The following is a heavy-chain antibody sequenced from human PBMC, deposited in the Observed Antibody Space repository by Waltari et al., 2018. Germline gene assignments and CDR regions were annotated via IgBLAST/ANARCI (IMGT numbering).Heavy chain of an antibody. D-gene: IGHD2-8*02. J-gene: IGHJ6*02. Sequence: QVQLQQWGAGLLQPSETLSLTCAVYGGSFSGYYWGWIRQSPEKGLEWIGGINHAGNRNYNPSLRSRVTMLVDTSRSQFTLKLSSMTAADTALYYCVRLEDCTGPGGNCYSGDSFALDVWGQGTTVTVSS. CDR2: INHAGNR. CDR3: VRLEDCTGPGGNCYSGDSFALDV. V-gene: IGHV4-34*02. CDR1: GGSFSGYY.